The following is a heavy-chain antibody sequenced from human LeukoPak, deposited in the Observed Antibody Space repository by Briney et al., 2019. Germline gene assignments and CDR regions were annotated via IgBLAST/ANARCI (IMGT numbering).Heavy chain of an antibody. CDR2: IIPIFGTA. Sequence: SVKVSCKASGYTFTVYYMHWVRQAPGQGLEWMGGIIPIFGTANSAQKFQGRVTITADESTNTAYMELTSLRSEDTAVYYCARETGHGYNWMGYWGQGTLVTVSS. D-gene: IGHD5-24*01. J-gene: IGHJ4*02. CDR3: ARETGHGYNWMGY. V-gene: IGHV1-69*13. CDR1: GYTFTVYY.